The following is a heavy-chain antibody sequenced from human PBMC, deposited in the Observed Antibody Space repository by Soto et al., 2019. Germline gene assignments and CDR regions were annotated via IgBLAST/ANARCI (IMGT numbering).Heavy chain of an antibody. CDR3: ASLYYSRNS. Sequence: QLQLQESGPGLVKPSETLSLTCTVSGGSISSSTYYWGWIRQPPGGGLEWIGSVFHTGSMYYNPSLKSRVTMSVDTSNNQFSLNLSSVTAKDTSMYYCASLYYSRNSWGQGTLVIVSS. D-gene: IGHD2-15*01. CDR2: VFHTGSM. V-gene: IGHV4-39*01. CDR1: GGSISSSTYY. J-gene: IGHJ4*02.